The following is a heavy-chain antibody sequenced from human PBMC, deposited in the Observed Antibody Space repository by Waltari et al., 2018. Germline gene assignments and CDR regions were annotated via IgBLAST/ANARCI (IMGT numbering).Heavy chain of an antibody. CDR2: ISSSSSYI. CDR3: ARDLDSSGLYPDAFDI. D-gene: IGHD6-19*01. Sequence: EVQLVESGGGLVKPGGSLRLSCAASGFTFSSYSMNWVRQAPGKGLEWVSSISSSSSYIYYADSVKGRFTISRDNAKNSLYLQMNSLRAEDTAVYYCARDLDSSGLYPDAFDIWGQGTMVTVSS. J-gene: IGHJ3*02. V-gene: IGHV3-21*01. CDR1: GFTFSSYS.